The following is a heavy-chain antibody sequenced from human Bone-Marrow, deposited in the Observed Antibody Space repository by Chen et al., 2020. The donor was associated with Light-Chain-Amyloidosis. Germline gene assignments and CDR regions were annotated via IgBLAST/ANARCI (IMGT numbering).Heavy chain of an antibody. CDR1: GYTLPNYW. D-gene: IGHD5-12*01. V-gene: IGHV5-51*01. Sequence: EVQLEQSWPEVKKPGESLKISCKGSGYTLPNYWIGWVRQMPGKGLEWMGVIYPDDSDARYSPSFEGQVTISADKSITTAYLQWRSLKASDTAMYYCARRRDGYNFDYWGQGTLVTVSS. CDR2: IYPDDSDA. CDR3: ARRRDGYNFDY. J-gene: IGHJ4*02.